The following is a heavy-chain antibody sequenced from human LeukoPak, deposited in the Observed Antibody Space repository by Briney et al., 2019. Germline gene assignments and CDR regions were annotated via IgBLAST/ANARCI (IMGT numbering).Heavy chain of an antibody. D-gene: IGHD5-18*01. J-gene: IGHJ6*02. Sequence: NPSETLSLTCSVSGGSINDYYWSWIRQPPGKGLEWIGFVYYTGSTDYNPSLKSRITISVDKSKNQFSLKLSSVTAADTAVYYCARRGEYSYGYNYYYGMDVWGQGTTVTVSS. CDR2: VYYTGST. V-gene: IGHV4-59*08. CDR1: GGSINDYY. CDR3: ARRGEYSYGYNYYYGMDV.